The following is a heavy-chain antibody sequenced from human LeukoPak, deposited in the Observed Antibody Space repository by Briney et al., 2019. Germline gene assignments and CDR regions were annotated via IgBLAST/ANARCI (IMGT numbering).Heavy chain of an antibody. CDR3: ARATYYDFWSGLNAFDI. D-gene: IGHD3-3*01. Sequence: SVKVSCKASGGTFSSYAISWVRQAPGQGLEWMGGIIPIFGTANYAQKFQGRVTITADESTSTAYMELSSLRSEDTAVYYCARATYYDFWSGLNAFDIWGQGTMVTVSS. CDR1: GGTFSSYA. J-gene: IGHJ3*02. CDR2: IIPIFGTA. V-gene: IGHV1-69*01.